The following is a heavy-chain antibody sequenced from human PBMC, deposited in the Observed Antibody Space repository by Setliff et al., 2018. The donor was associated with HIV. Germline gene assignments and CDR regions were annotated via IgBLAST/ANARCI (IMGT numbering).Heavy chain of an antibody. V-gene: IGHV4-39*01. CDR3: ARVRSGSYSPSDY. J-gene: IGHJ4*02. CDR1: GGSIDNNKYY. D-gene: IGHD1-26*01. Sequence: SETLSLTCSVSGGSIDNNKYYWTWIRQPPGKGLEWTGSIYHTGRTYYNRSLESRLTISIDTSKNQFSLKLTSVTAEDTAVYYCARVRSGSYSPSDYWGQGTLVTVSS. CDR2: IYHTGRT.